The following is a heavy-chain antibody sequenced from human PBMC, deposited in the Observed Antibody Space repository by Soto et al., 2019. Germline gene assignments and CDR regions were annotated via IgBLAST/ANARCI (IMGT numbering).Heavy chain of an antibody. D-gene: IGHD6-6*01. CDR1: GLSLSTSGVG. V-gene: IGHV2-5*02. CDR2: IYWDDDK. J-gene: IGHJ3*02. Sequence: QITLKESGPPLVKPTQTLTLTCTFSGLSLSTSGVGVGWIRQPPGKALEWLAVIYWDDDKRYSPSLKSRLTITKDTSKNQVVLTMTNMDPVDTATYYCAQSIAARPVLGAYDIWGQGTMVTVSS. CDR3: AQSIAARPVLGAYDI.